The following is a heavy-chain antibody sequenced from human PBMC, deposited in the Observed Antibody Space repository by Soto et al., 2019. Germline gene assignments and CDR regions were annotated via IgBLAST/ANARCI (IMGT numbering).Heavy chain of an antibody. CDR1: GFTFSSYE. J-gene: IGHJ3*02. CDR3: ARDMGIAAAGTKNAFDI. Sequence: GGSLRLSCAASGFTFSSYEMNWVRQAPGKGLEWVSYISSSGSTIYYADSVKGRFTISRDNAKNSLYLQMNSLRAEDTAVYYCARDMGIAAAGTKNAFDIWGQGTMVTVSS. D-gene: IGHD6-13*01. CDR2: ISSSGSTI. V-gene: IGHV3-48*03.